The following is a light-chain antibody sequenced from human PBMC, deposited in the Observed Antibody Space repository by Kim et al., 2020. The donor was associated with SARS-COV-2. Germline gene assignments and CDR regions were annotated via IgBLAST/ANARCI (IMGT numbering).Light chain of an antibody. CDR2: DVS. Sequence: QSALTQPASVSGSPGQSITISCTGTSSDVGAYNYVSWYQQYPGKAPKLMIYDVSNRPSGVSNRFSGSKSGNTASLTISGLQAEDEADYYCTSCTTSNTLVFGTGTKVTVL. J-gene: IGLJ1*01. V-gene: IGLV2-14*03. CDR3: TSCTTSNTLV. CDR1: SSDVGAYNY.